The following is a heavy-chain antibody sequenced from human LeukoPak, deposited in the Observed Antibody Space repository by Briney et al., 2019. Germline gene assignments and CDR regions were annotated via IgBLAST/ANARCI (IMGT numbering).Heavy chain of an antibody. Sequence: GGSLRLSCATSGFTFRNYAMIWVRQAPERGLQWVSGISGSGTYYADFAKGRFTISRDNSKNTLYLQMNSLRAEDTATYYCARDPNGDYIGAFDMWGQGAMVTVS. CDR2: ISGSGT. V-gene: IGHV3-23*01. CDR1: GFTFRNYA. D-gene: IGHD4-17*01. CDR3: ARDPNGDYIGAFDM. J-gene: IGHJ3*02.